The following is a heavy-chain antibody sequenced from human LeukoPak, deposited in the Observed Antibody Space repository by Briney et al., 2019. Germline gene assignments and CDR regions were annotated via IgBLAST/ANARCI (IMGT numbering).Heavy chain of an antibody. Sequence: GASVKVSCKVSGYTFTGFSIHWVRQAPGKWLEWMGGFDPEYGETIYAQKFQDRFTMTTDKSTDTAYMELSSLRSDDTAIYYCASRYDIVTGLAYFDYWGQGTLVTVSS. V-gene: IGHV1-24*01. D-gene: IGHD3-9*01. CDR1: GYTFTGFS. CDR2: FDPEYGET. CDR3: ASRYDIVTGLAYFDY. J-gene: IGHJ4*02.